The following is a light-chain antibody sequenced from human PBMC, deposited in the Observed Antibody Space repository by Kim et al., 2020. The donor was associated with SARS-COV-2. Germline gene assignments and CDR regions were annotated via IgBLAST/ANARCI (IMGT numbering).Light chain of an antibody. J-gene: IGKJ4*01. CDR3: QQYNDHPT. Sequence: DIQMTQSPSTLSASVGDRVTITCRASQSISRSLAWYQQKPGKAPKVLIYEASNLDSGVPIRFSGDGSGTVFTLTIINLQPEDFATYNGQQYNDHPTFGGRTKVDIK. V-gene: IGKV1-5*01. CDR1: QSISRS. CDR2: EAS.